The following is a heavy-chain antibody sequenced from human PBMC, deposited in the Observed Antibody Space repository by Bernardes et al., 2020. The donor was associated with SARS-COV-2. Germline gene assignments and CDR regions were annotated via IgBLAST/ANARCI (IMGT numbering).Heavy chain of an antibody. V-gene: IGHV2-5*02. CDR3: AHRRPSTWEGDWFDP. Sequence: SGNTLLKPPQPLTLTCPFSLFSLSPSGVAVGWIRHPPGKALEWLALIYSDDDKRYSPTLKSRLTVTKDTSKNQVVLTLTNVDPLDTATYYCAHRRPSTWEGDWFDPWGQGTLVTVSS. CDR1: LFSLSPSGVA. D-gene: IGHD6-13*01. J-gene: IGHJ5*02. CDR2: IYSDDDK.